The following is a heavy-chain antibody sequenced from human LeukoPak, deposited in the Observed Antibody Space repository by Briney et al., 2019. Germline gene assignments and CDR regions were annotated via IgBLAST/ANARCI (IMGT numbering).Heavy chain of an antibody. CDR2: VKQDGSEK. Sequence: GGSLRLSCAASGFTFSSYWMSWVRQAPGKGLEWVANVKQDGSEKYYVDSVKGRFTISRDNAKNSLYLQMNSLRAEDTAVYYCARDVLDYYDSSEAFDIWGQGTMVTVSS. D-gene: IGHD3-22*01. J-gene: IGHJ3*02. V-gene: IGHV3-7*01. CDR1: GFTFSSYW. CDR3: ARDVLDYYDSSEAFDI.